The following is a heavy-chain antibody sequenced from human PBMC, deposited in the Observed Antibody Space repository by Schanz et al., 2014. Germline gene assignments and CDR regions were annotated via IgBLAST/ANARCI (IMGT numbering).Heavy chain of an antibody. Sequence: QVQWVQSGADVKKPGTAVKVSCKASGYTFTSYSMHWVRQAPGQGLEWMGRIIPILGIANYAQKFQGRVTITADKSTFAAYMDVSSLRSEDTAVYYCASSGAGYSSSWDVDYWGQGTLVTVSS. CDR2: IIPILGIA. CDR3: ASSGAGYSSSWDVDY. J-gene: IGHJ4*02. V-gene: IGHV1-69*09. CDR1: GYTFTSYS. D-gene: IGHD6-13*01.